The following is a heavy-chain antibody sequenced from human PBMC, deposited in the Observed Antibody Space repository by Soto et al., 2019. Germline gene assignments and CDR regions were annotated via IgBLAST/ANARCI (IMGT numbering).Heavy chain of an antibody. CDR1: GGTFSSYA. D-gene: IGHD5-12*01. V-gene: IGHV1-69*01. J-gene: IGHJ6*02. CDR2: IIPIFGTV. CDR3: ARENIVATSVYYYYYGMDV. Sequence: QVQLVQSGAEVKKPGSSVKVSCKASGGTFSSYAISWVRQAPGQGLEWMGGIIPIFGTVNYAQKFQGRVTITADESTSTAYMELSSLRSEDTAVYYCARENIVATSVYYYYYGMDVWGQGTTVTVSS.